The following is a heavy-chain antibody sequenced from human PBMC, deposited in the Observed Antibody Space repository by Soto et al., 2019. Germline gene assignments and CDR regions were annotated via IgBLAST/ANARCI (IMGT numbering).Heavy chain of an antibody. V-gene: IGHV1-24*01. CDR1: GYTLTELS. CDR2: FDPEDGET. Sequence: GASVKVSCKVSGYTLTELSMHWVRQAPGKGLEWMGGFDPEDGETIYAQKFQGRVTMTEDTSTDTAYMELSSLRSEDTAVYYCATEGAYDILTGYYNRYYYVMDVWGQGTTVTVSS. CDR3: ATEGAYDILTGYYNRYYYVMDV. D-gene: IGHD3-9*01. J-gene: IGHJ6*02.